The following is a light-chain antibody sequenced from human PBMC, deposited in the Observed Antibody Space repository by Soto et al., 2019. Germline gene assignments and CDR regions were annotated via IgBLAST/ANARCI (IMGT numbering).Light chain of an antibody. CDR1: QSVSSSY. V-gene: IGKV3-20*01. Sequence: ESVLTQSPATLSLSPGERATLSCRASQSVSSSYLAWYQQKPGQAPRLLIYGASSRATGIPDRFSGSGSGTDFTLTISRLEPEDFAVYYCQQYGSSRWTFGQGTKVDIK. CDR3: QQYGSSRWT. J-gene: IGKJ1*01. CDR2: GAS.